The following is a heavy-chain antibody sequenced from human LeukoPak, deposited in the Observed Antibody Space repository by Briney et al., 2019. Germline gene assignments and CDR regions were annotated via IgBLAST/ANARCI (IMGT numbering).Heavy chain of an antibody. CDR1: GFTFSSYG. D-gene: IGHD2-2*01. CDR2: ISGSGGST. CDR3: AKSERVVPAATDY. Sequence: GGSLRLSCAASGFTFSSYGMSWVRQAPGKGLEWVSAISGSGGSTYYADSVKGRFTISRDNSKNTLYLQMNSLRAEDTAGYYCAKSERVVPAATDYWGQGTLVTVSS. V-gene: IGHV3-23*01. J-gene: IGHJ4*02.